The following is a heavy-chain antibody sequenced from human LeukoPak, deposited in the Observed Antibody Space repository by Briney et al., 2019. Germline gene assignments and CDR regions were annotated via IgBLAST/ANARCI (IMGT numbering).Heavy chain of an antibody. J-gene: IGHJ3*02. CDR3: ARILYGGNRAFDI. CDR2: INNDGSII. D-gene: IGHD4-23*01. CDR1: GFTFSNYW. V-gene: IGHV3-74*01. Sequence: PGGSLRLSCAASGFTFSNYWMHWVRQAPGKGLVWVSRINNDGSIINYADSVQGRFSISRDNAKNTLYLQMDSLRAEDSAMYYCARILYGGNRAFDIWGQGTMVTVSS.